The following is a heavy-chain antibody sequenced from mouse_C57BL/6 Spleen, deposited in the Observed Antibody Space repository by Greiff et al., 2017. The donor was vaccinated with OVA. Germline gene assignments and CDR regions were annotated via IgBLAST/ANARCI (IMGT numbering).Heavy chain of an antibody. Sequence: ESGPGLVKPSQSLSLTCSVTGYSITSGYYWNWIRQFPGNKLEWMGYISYDGSNNYNPSLKNRISITRDTSKNQFFLKLNSVTTEDTATYYCARGLGLHYFDYWGKGTTLTVSS. CDR2: ISYDGSN. CDR3: ARGLGLHYFDY. J-gene: IGHJ2*01. D-gene: IGHD4-1*01. V-gene: IGHV3-6*01. CDR1: GYSITSGYY.